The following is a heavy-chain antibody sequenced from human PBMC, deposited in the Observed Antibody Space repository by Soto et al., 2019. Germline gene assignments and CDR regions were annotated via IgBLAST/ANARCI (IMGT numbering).Heavy chain of an antibody. Sequence: QLQLQESGSGLVKASQTLSLTCAVSGGSISSGGYSWSWIRQPPGKGLEWIGYIYHGSTYYNPSLXXRXAISIDRSKNQFSLKLSSVTAADTAVYYCASSGSRGIGAFEIWGQGTMVTVSS. J-gene: IGHJ3*02. CDR3: ASSGSRGIGAFEI. CDR2: IYHGST. V-gene: IGHV4-30-2*01. CDR1: GGSISSGGYS. D-gene: IGHD3-22*01.